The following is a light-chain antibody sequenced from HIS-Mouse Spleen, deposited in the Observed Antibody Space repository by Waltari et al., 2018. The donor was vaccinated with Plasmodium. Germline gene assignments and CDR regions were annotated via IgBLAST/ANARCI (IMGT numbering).Light chain of an antibody. J-gene: IGLJ3*02. CDR3: YSTDSSGNHRV. CDR1: ALPKKY. CDR2: EDS. Sequence: SYELTQPPSVSVSPGQTARITCSGHALPKKYAYWYQQKSGQAPVLVIYEDSKRPSGIPERFSGSSSGTMATLTIGGAQVEDEADYYCYSTDSSGNHRVFGGGTRLTVL. V-gene: IGLV3-10*01.